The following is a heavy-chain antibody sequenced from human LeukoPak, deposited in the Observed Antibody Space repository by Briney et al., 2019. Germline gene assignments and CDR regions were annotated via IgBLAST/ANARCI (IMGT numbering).Heavy chain of an antibody. CDR3: AGHGIRSGTSHFDY. D-gene: IGHD3-10*01. CDR1: GASISSYY. CDR2: IYSFEST. Sequence: SETLSLTCAVSGASISSYYWSWIRQVPGKGLEWIAYIYSFESTNYNPSLRSRVTISLDASKSQLSLKLSSVTAADTAIYYCAGHGIRSGTSHFDYWGQGTQVIVSS. V-gene: IGHV4-59*08. J-gene: IGHJ4*02.